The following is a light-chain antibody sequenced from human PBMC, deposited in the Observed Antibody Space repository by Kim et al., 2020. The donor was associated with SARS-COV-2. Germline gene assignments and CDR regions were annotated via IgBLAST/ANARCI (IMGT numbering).Light chain of an antibody. V-gene: IGLV7-46*01. J-gene: IGLJ2*01. Sequence: PGGTVTLTCGSSTGTVTSGHYPYWFQQKPGQAPRTLIFDTGKKHSWTPARFSGSLLGGKAALTLSGAQPEDEADYYCLLFYGGARAFGGGTKVTVL. CDR2: DTG. CDR3: LLFYGGARA. CDR1: TGTVTSGHY.